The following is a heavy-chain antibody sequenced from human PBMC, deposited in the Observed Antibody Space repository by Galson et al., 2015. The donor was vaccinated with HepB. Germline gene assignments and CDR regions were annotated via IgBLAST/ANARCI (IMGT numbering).Heavy chain of an antibody. CDR2: IKSKTDGGTT. CDR1: GFTFSNAW. J-gene: IGHJ3*02. V-gene: IGHV3-15*07. Sequence: SLRLSCAASGFTFSNAWMNWVRQAPGKGLEWVGRIKSKTDGGTTDYAAPVKGRFTISRDDSKNTLYLQMNSLKTEDTAVYYCTTGKKQWLVRDAFDIWGQGTMVTVSS. D-gene: IGHD6-19*01. CDR3: TTGKKQWLVRDAFDI.